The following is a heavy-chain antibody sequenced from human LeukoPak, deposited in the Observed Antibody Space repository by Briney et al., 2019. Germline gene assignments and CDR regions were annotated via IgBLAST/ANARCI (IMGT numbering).Heavy chain of an antibody. CDR1: GGSFSGYY. J-gene: IGHJ4*02. Sequence: KPSETLSLTCTVYGGSFSGYYWSWIRQPPGKGLEWIGEINHSGSTNYNPSLKSRVTISVDTSKNQFSLKLSSVTAADTAVYYCARDAKISRKLDYWGQGTLVTVSS. V-gene: IGHV4-34*01. CDR2: INHSGST. CDR3: ARDAKISRKLDY. D-gene: IGHD1-14*01.